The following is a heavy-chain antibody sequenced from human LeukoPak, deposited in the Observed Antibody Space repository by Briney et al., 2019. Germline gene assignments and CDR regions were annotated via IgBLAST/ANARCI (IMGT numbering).Heavy chain of an antibody. CDR2: IYYSGST. J-gene: IGHJ4*02. D-gene: IGHD3-16*02. Sequence: SETLSLTXTVXGXXXXSYXWSWIRQPPGKGLEWIGYIYYSGSTNYNPSLKSRVTISVDTSKNQFSLKLSSVTAADTAVYYCARVIHRYDYVWGTYRYFDYWGQGTLVTVSS. CDR3: ARVIHRYDYVWGTYRYFDY. V-gene: IGHV4-59*01. CDR1: GXXXXSYX.